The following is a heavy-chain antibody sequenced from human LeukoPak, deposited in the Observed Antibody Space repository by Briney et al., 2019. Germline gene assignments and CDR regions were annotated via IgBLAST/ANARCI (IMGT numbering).Heavy chain of an antibody. V-gene: IGHV4-59*01. D-gene: IGHD3-22*01. CDR2: IYYSGST. CDR1: GGSISSYY. CDR3: ARDRRYYYDSSGYYLRFFDY. Sequence: SETLSLTCTVSGGSISSYYWSWIRQPPGKGLEWIGYIYYSGSTNYNPSLKSRVTISVDTSKNQFSLKLSSVTAADTAVYYCARDRRYYYDSSGYYLRFFDYWGQGTLVTVSS. J-gene: IGHJ4*02.